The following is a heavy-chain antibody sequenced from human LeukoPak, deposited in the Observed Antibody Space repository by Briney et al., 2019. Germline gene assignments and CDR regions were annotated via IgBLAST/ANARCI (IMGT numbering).Heavy chain of an antibody. D-gene: IGHD1-14*01. CDR3: AMFETTWYKTWFDP. CDR2: MNPNSGST. Sequence: ASVKVSCKASGYTFTSYDINWVRQATGQGLEWMGWMNPNSGSTGYAQKFQGRVTMTRNTSISTAYMELSSLRSEDTAVYYCAMFETTWYKTWFDPWGQGTLVTVSS. V-gene: IGHV1-8*01. J-gene: IGHJ5*02. CDR1: GYTFTSYD.